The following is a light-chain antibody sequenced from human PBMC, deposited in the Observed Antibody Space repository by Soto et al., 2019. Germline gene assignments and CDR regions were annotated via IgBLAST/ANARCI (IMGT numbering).Light chain of an antibody. CDR1: QTISTF. Sequence: DIHLTQSPSSLSASVGDRVTISCRASQTISTFLNWYQQKPGKAPKLLIYAASRLQSGVTSRFSGSGSGTDFTLTISSLQPEDVATYYCQQSYSIPYTFGQGTKPEIK. J-gene: IGKJ2*01. CDR2: AAS. V-gene: IGKV1-39*01. CDR3: QQSYSIPYT.